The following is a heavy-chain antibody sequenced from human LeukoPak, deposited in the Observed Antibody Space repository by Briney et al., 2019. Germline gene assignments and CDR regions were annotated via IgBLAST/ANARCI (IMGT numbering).Heavy chain of an antibody. CDR2: INSDGSST. Sequence: PGGSLRLSRAASGFTFSSYWMHWVRQAPGKGLVWVSRINSDGSSTSYAGSVKGRFTISRDNAKNTLYLQMNSLRAEDTAVYYCARDHTIFGVALRYWGQGTLVTVSS. J-gene: IGHJ4*02. D-gene: IGHD3-3*01. V-gene: IGHV3-74*01. CDR3: ARDHTIFGVALRY. CDR1: GFTFSSYW.